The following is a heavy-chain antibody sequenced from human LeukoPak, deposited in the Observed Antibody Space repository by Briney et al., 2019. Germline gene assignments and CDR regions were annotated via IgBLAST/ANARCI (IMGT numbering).Heavy chain of an antibody. Sequence: GGSLRLSCAASGFTFTTHWMSWVRQAPGKGLEWVANIKQDGSDKCYVESVKGRFTISRDNAKNSLYLQMNSLRAEDTAIYYCARLSDTEGSSTSYRASDIWGQGTMVTVSS. CDR3: ARLSDTEGSSTSYRASDI. CDR2: IKQDGSDK. V-gene: IGHV3-7*01. J-gene: IGHJ3*02. D-gene: IGHD2-2*01. CDR1: GFTFTTHW.